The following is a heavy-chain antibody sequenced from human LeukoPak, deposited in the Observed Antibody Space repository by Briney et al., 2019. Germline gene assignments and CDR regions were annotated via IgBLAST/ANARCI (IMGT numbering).Heavy chain of an antibody. CDR1: GFTFDDYG. CDR2: MNWNGVST. Sequence: GRSLRLSCAASGFTFDDYGMSWVRQAPGKGLGWVSCMNWNGVSTGYAECVEGRFTISRDNAKNFLYLQMNSLRADDTARYNCARDRGWFGATDYWGQGVLVTVSS. D-gene: IGHD3-10*01. J-gene: IGHJ4*02. CDR3: ARDRGWFGATDY. V-gene: IGHV3-20*01.